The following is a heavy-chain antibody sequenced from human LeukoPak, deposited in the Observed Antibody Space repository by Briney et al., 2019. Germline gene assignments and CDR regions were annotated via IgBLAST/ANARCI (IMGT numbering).Heavy chain of an antibody. D-gene: IGHD4-23*01. CDR1: GFSFNNYA. CDR2: ISTTGGST. J-gene: IGHJ4*02. V-gene: IGHV3-23*01. Sequence: GGSLRLSCAASGFSFNNYAMSWVRQAPGKGLEWVSAISTTGGSTYYADSVKGRFSISRDNSKNTLSLQMDSLRVEDTAVYYCAKDWTTVVTPKGYYFDSWGQGTLVTVSS. CDR3: AKDWTTVVTPKGYYFDS.